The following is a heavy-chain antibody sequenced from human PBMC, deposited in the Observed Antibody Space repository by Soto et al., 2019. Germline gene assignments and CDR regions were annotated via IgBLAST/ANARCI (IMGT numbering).Heavy chain of an antibody. CDR3: VNCGAKPWSLDL. CDR1: GFILTNYA. CDR2: IVASGDIT. Sequence: EEHLLESGGGLVQPGGSLTLSCAGSGFILTNYAMTWVRQAPGKGLEWVSSIVASGDITKDADSVKGRFTISRDTSKNKLYRPMNLLINGVPATYYCVNCGAKPWSLDLWSRGTPVTVS. V-gene: IGHV3-23*01. J-gene: IGHJ2*01. D-gene: IGHD3-10*01.